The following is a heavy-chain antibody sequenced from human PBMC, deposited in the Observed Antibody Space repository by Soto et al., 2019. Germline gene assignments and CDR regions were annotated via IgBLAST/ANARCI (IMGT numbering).Heavy chain of an antibody. CDR2: IIPMLGMS. Sequence: QVQLVQSGAEVKTPGSSVKVSCTASGDTFNFYTLSWVRQAPGQGLEWMGRIIPMLGMSNYAQKVQGRVTMIADKSTITVYMVLSGLRSEDTALYYCATNYGSGSTHFDNWGQGTLVTVSS. J-gene: IGHJ4*02. CDR3: ATNYGSGSTHFDN. V-gene: IGHV1-69*02. CDR1: GDTFNFYT. D-gene: IGHD3-10*01.